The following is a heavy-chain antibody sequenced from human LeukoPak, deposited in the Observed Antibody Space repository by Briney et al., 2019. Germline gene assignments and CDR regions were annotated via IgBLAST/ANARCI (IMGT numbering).Heavy chain of an antibody. V-gene: IGHV1-69*04. D-gene: IGHD3-10*01. CDR1: GGTFSSYA. J-gene: IGHJ4*02. CDR2: IIPILGIA. CDR3: ARVLWFGNYYFDY. Sequence: ASVKVSCKASGGTFSSYAISWVRQAPGQGLEWMGRIIPILGIANYAQKFQGRVTITADKSTSTACMELSSLRSEDTAVYYCARVLWFGNYYFDYWGQGTLVTVSS.